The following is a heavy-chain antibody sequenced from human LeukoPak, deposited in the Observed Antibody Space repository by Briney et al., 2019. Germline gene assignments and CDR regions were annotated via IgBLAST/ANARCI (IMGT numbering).Heavy chain of an antibody. D-gene: IGHD2-2*01. V-gene: IGHV3-33*06. CDR1: GFTFSSSW. CDR2: IWYDGSNK. Sequence: GGSLRLSCAASGFTFSSSWMSWVRQAPGEGLEWVAVIWYDGSNKYYADSVKGRFTISRDNSKNTLYLQMNSLRAEDTAVYYCAKDRCSSTSCYEDAFDIWGQGTMVTVSS. CDR3: AKDRCSSTSCYEDAFDI. J-gene: IGHJ3*02.